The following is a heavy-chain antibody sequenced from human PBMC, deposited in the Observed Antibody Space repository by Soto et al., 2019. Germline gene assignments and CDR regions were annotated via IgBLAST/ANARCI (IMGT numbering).Heavy chain of an antibody. V-gene: IGHV4-34*01. CDR3: ARGSGYSSGWSHGRYFQH. D-gene: IGHD6-19*01. Sequence: SSETLSLTCAVYGGSFSGYYWSWIRQPPGKGLEWIGEINHSGSTNYNPSLKSRVTISVDTSKNQFSLKLSSVTAADTAVYYCARGSGYSSGWSHGRYFQHWGQGTLVTVSS. CDR2: INHSGST. J-gene: IGHJ1*01. CDR1: GGSFSGYY.